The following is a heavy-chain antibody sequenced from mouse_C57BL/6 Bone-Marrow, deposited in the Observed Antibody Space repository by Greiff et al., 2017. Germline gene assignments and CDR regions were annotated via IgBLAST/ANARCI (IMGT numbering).Heavy chain of an antibody. CDR2: IYPRSGNT. CDR1: GYTFTSYG. D-gene: IGHD1-1*01. CDR3: ARPPLYYGSSRGYFDY. J-gene: IGHJ2*01. Sequence: LVESGAELARPGASVKLSCKASGYTFTSYGISWVKQRTGQGLEWIGEIYPRSGNTYYNEKFKGKATLTADKSSSTAYMELRSLTSEDSAVYFCARPPLYYGSSRGYFDYWGQGTTLTVSS. V-gene: IGHV1-81*01.